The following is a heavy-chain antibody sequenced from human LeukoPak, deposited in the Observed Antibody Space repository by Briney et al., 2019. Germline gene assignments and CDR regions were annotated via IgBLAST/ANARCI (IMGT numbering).Heavy chain of an antibody. Sequence: PGGSLRLSCAASGFTFSTYSMSWVRQAPGKGLGWVSFISTTGTTIYYADSLKGRFTISRDNAKNSLYLQMNSLRAEDTAVYYCARGMIAAAVGPHWYYYYYMDVWGKGTTVTVSS. CDR2: ISTTGTTI. D-gene: IGHD6-13*01. CDR1: GFTFSTYS. CDR3: ARGMIAAAVGPHWYYYYYMDV. J-gene: IGHJ6*03. V-gene: IGHV3-48*04.